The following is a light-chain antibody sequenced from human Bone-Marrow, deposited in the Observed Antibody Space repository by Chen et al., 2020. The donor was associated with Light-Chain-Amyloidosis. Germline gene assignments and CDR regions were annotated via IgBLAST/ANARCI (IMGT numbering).Light chain of an antibody. CDR1: SGSIATNY. Sequence: NFMLTQPHSVSESPGKTVIISCTRSSGSIATNYVQWYQQRPGSSPTTGIYEDDQRPSGVPDRFSGSIDRSSNAASLTSCGRKTEDEADYYCQSYQGSSQGVFGGGTKLTVL. CDR2: EDD. CDR3: QSYQGSSQGV. V-gene: IGLV6-57*01. J-gene: IGLJ3*02.